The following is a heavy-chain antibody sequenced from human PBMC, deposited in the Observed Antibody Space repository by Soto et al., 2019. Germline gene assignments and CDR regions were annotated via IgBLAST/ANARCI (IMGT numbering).Heavy chain of an antibody. V-gene: IGHV1-2*02. CDR2: INPTTGGT. CDR1: GYSLTEYY. D-gene: IGHD2-2*01. CDR3: ARASGSPFTVYATLGF. Sequence: ASVKVSCKASGYSLTEYYLHWVRQAPGQGLEWMGWINPTTGGTTYAQKFEGRVTMTRDRSVNTAYMELSRLRSDDTALYFCARASGSPFTVYATLGFWGQGSLVTAS. J-gene: IGHJ4*02.